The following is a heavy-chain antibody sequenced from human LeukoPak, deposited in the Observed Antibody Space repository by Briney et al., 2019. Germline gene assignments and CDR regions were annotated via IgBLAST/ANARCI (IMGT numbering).Heavy chain of an antibody. CDR1: GFIFSSYS. D-gene: IGHD3-3*01. CDR2: ISNGGTNT. Sequence: PGGSLRLSCAVSGFIFSSYSMNWVRQAPGRGLEWVSGISNGGTNTYYTDSVKGRFTIFRGNSRNTLYLQMNSLRADDTARYYCAKDFVYGSRFPRPLDYWGQGTLVTVSS. CDR3: AKDFVYGSRFPRPLDY. V-gene: IGHV3-23*01. J-gene: IGHJ4*02.